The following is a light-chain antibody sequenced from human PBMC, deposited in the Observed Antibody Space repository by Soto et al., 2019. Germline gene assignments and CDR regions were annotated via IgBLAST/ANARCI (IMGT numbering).Light chain of an antibody. CDR1: QSVSSSY. J-gene: IGKJ2*01. CDR3: QQHGSSPPYT. CDR2: DAS. V-gene: IGKV3-20*01. Sequence: RVWTQSPGTLSLSPGERATLSCRASQSVSSSYLAWYQQKPGQAPRLLIYDASSRATGIPDRFSGSGSGTDFTLTISRLEPEDFAVYYCQQHGSSPPYTFGQGTKLEIK.